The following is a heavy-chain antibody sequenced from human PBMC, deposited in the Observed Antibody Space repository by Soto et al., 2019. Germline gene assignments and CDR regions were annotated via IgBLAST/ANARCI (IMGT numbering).Heavy chain of an antibody. Sequence: ASVKVSCKASGYTFTSYGIVWVRQAPGQGLEWMGWISPYSGETRYAEKFQDRVTLTTDTSTKTAYMDLRNLKSDDTAVYWCARGPVAGSDYWGQGTLVTVSS. J-gene: IGHJ4*02. CDR2: ISPYSGET. CDR1: GYTFTSYG. D-gene: IGHD6-19*01. CDR3: ARGPVAGSDY. V-gene: IGHV1-18*04.